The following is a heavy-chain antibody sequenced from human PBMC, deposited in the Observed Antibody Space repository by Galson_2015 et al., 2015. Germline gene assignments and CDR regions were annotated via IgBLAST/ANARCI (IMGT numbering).Heavy chain of an antibody. D-gene: IGHD5-12*01. CDR2: IYYSGRT. CDR3: ARGYSGYDGGDI. Sequence: EWIGYIYYSGRTNYNPSLESRVTISTDTSKNQLFLKLSSVTAADTAVYYCARGYSGYDGGDIWGQGTMVTVSS. J-gene: IGHJ3*02. V-gene: IGHV4-59*09.